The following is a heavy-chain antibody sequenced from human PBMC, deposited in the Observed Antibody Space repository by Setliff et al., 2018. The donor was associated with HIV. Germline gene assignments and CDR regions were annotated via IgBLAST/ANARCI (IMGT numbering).Heavy chain of an antibody. CDR1: GGSLSNYY. J-gene: IGHJ4*02. CDR3: SRAPRWNKGGFDI. Sequence: SETLSLTCTVSGGSLSNYYWGWIRQSPGKGLEWIGHFYSTVSAEYSPSLKGRVTISLDPPQNRFSLKLTSVTAADTAMYYCSRAPRWNKGGFDIWGQGTVVTVSS. D-gene: IGHD1-1*01. V-gene: IGHV4-59*08. CDR2: FYSTVSA.